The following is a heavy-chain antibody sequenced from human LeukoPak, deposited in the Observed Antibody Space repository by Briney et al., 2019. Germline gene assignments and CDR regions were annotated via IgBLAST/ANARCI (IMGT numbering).Heavy chain of an antibody. CDR1: GFTFNMYE. Sequence: GSLRLSCAASGFTFNMYEMHWVRQAPGKGLEWLSYITSSASTLYYADFVKGRFTISRDNANNSLFLQMNSLRAEDTAVYFCASRTGTFGDAFDLWGRGTLVTVSS. V-gene: IGHV3-48*03. D-gene: IGHD2-8*02. CDR2: ITSSASTL. J-gene: IGHJ3*01. CDR3: ASRTGTFGDAFDL.